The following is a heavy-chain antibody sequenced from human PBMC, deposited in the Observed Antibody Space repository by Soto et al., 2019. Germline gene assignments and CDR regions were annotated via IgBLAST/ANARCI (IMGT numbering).Heavy chain of an antibody. Sequence: PSETLSLTCAVYGGSFSGYYWSWIRQPPGKGLEWIGEINHSGSTNYNPSLKSRVTISVDTSKNQFSLKLSSVTAADTAVYYCAREAAESSGWSSFDYWGQGTLVTVSS. CDR1: GGSFSGYY. V-gene: IGHV4-34*01. CDR3: AREAAESSGWSSFDY. D-gene: IGHD6-19*01. CDR2: INHSGST. J-gene: IGHJ4*02.